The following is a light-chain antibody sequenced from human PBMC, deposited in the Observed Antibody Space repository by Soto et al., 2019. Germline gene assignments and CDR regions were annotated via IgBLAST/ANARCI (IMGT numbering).Light chain of an antibody. V-gene: IGLV2-14*01. J-gene: IGLJ1*01. CDR1: SSNIGGYNY. CDR2: EVS. Sequence: QSALTQPASVSGSPGQSITISCSETSSNIGGYNYVSWYQQHPGKAPKLMLYEVSNRPSGVSNRFSGFKSGNTASLTITGLQAEDEADYYCNSYTSSSTLYVFGTGTKLTVL. CDR3: NSYTSSSTLYV.